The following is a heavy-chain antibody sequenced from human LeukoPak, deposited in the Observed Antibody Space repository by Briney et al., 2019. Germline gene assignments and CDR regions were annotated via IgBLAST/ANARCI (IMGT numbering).Heavy chain of an antibody. CDR2: MNPNSGNT. CDR1: GYTFTSYD. J-gene: IGHJ5*02. Sequence: ASVKVSCKASGYTFTSYDINWVRQATGLGPEWMGWMNPNSGNTGYAQKVQGRVTMTRNTSISTAYLELSSLTSEDTAVYYCARGPNKYDGGNSGSAWFDPWGQGSLVTVSS. CDR3: ARGPNKYDGGNSGSAWFDP. D-gene: IGHD4-23*01. V-gene: IGHV1-8*01.